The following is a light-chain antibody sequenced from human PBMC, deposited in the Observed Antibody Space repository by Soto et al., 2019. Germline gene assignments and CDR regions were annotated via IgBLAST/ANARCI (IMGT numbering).Light chain of an antibody. CDR2: GAS. V-gene: IGKV3-20*01. Sequence: EIVLTQAPGTLSISQGERATLSCRASQSVSSTNLVWYQLKPGQAPRLLIYGASSRATGIPDRFSGSGSEIDFTLIITRLEPEDFAVYYCQHYGNSVWTFGQGTKVDIK. CDR1: QSVSSTN. J-gene: IGKJ1*01. CDR3: QHYGNSVWT.